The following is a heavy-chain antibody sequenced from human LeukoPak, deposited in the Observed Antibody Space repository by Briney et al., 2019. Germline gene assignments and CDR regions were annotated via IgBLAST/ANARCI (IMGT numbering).Heavy chain of an antibody. J-gene: IGHJ4*02. CDR3: ARRDSGFEVFDS. D-gene: IGHD5-12*01. Sequence: GESLKISCKGSGYSFTNYWIGWVRQMAGQGLEWIGIIYPGDSDTRYSPSFQGQVTISADKSISTAYLQWSSLKASDTAIYYCARRDSGFEVFDSWGQGTLVTVSS. V-gene: IGHV5-51*01. CDR2: IYPGDSDT. CDR1: GYSFTNYW.